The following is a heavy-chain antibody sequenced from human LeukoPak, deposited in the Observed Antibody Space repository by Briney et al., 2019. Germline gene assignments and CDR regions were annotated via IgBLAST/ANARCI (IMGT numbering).Heavy chain of an antibody. CDR3: ARGLSRSSSWYPHRDY. V-gene: IGHV4-34*01. Sequence: SETLSLTCAVYGGSFSGYYWSWIRQPPGKGLEWIGEINHSGSTNYNPSLKSRVTISVDTSKNQFSLKLSSVTAADTAVYYCARGLSRSSSWYPHRDYWGQGTLVTVSS. CDR2: INHSGST. J-gene: IGHJ4*02. CDR1: GGSFSGYY. D-gene: IGHD6-13*01.